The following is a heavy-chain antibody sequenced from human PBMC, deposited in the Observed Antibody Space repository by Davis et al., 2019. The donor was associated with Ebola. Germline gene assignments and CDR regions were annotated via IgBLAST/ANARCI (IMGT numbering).Heavy chain of an antibody. Sequence: GESLKISCAASGFMFSSYAMSWVRQAPEKGLEWVSVISGGGDSTYYIDSVKGRFTISRDNSKNTVSLQMNSLRAEDTAIYFCARSRSPDYWGQGTLVTVSS. CDR2: ISGGGDST. CDR3: ARSRSPDY. CDR1: GFMFSSYA. J-gene: IGHJ4*02. D-gene: IGHD3-10*01. V-gene: IGHV3-23*01.